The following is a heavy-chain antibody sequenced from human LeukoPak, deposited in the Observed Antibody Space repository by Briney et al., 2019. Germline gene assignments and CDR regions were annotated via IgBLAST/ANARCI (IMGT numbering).Heavy chain of an antibody. CDR1: GFPFSSYS. CDR2: ISVGSNNI. D-gene: IGHD2-15*01. J-gene: IGHJ4*02. V-gene: IGHV3-21*01. CDR3: ARGPIVVVVAATGYYFDY. Sequence: GGSLRLSCEASGFPFSSYSMNWVRQAPGTGLEWVSVISVGSNNIYYADSVKGRFTISRDNARNSLYLQMNSLRAEDAAVYYCARGPIVVVVAATGYYFDYWGQGTLVTVSS.